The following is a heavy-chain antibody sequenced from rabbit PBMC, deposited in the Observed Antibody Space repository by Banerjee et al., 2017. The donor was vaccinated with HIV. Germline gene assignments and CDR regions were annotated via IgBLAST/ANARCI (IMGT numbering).Heavy chain of an antibody. D-gene: IGHD4-1*01. CDR3: ARSNDWGLEYL. J-gene: IGHJ3*01. V-gene: IGHV1S45*01. CDR1: GFSFSSYW. CDR2: INTSSGST. Sequence: QQQLVESGGGLVKPGASLTLTCKASGFSFSSYWICWVRQAPGKGLEWIGCINTSSGSTWYASWVNGRFTISKTSSTTVTLQMTSLTAADTATYFCARSNDWGLEYLWGQGTLVTVS.